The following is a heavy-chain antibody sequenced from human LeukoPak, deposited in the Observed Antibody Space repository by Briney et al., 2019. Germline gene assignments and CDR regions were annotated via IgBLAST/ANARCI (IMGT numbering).Heavy chain of an antibody. CDR2: IYYSGST. Sequence: SETLPLTCTVSGGSISSYYWSWIRQPPGKRLEWIGCIYYSGSTNYNPSLKSRVTMSVDTSKNQFSLKLSSVTAADTAVYYCARLYGGNGDYWGQGTLVTVSS. CDR3: ARLYGGNGDY. J-gene: IGHJ4*02. V-gene: IGHV4-59*08. D-gene: IGHD2-15*01. CDR1: GGSISSYY.